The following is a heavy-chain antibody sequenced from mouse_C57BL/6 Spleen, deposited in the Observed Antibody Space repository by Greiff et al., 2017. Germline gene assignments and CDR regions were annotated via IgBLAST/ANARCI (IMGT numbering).Heavy chain of an antibody. CDR1: GYTFTSYG. CDR3: ANDAYWDDAMDY. Sequence: VQLQQSGAELARPGASVKLSCKASGYTFTSYGISWVKQRTGQGLEWIGEIYPRSGNTYYNEKFKGKAKLTADKSSSTAYMELRSLTSEDSAVYVCANDAYWDDAMDYWGQGTSVTVSS. CDR2: IYPRSGNT. V-gene: IGHV1-81*01. D-gene: IGHD4-1*01. J-gene: IGHJ4*01.